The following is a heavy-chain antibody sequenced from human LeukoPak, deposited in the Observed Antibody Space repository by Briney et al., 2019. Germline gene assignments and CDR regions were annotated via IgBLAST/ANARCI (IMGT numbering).Heavy chain of an antibody. D-gene: IGHD3-9*01. Sequence: PGGSLRLSCAASGFTFSSYAMHWVRQAPGKGLEWVAVISYDGSNKYYADSVKGRFSISRDNSKNTLYLQMNSLRAEDTAVYYCAQEILTGYYIDSWGQGTLVTVSS. CDR2: ISYDGSNK. CDR1: GFTFSSYA. J-gene: IGHJ4*02. CDR3: AQEILTGYYIDS. V-gene: IGHV3-30-3*01.